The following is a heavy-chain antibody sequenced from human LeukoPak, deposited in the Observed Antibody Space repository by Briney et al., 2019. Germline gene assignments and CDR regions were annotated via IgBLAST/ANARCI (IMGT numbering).Heavy chain of an antibody. CDR2: INHSGST. Sequence: SETLSLTCAVYGGSFSGYYWSWIRQPPGKGLEWIGEINHSGSTNYNPSLKSRVTISVDTSKNQFSLKLSSVTAADTAVYYCARSTGYNNGNADDHWGQGTLVTISA. J-gene: IGHJ5*02. V-gene: IGHV4-34*01. D-gene: IGHD5-18*01. CDR3: ARSTGYNNGNADDH. CDR1: GGSFSGYY.